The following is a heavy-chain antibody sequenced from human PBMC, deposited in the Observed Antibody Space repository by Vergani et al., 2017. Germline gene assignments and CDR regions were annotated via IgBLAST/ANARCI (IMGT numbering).Heavy chain of an antibody. CDR2: INPNSGGT. V-gene: IGHV1-2*02. CDR1: GYTFTGYY. CDR3: ARGDALRYFDWSGGGFDP. J-gene: IGHJ5*02. D-gene: IGHD3-9*01. Sequence: QVQLVQSGAEVKKPGASVKVSCKASGYTFTGYYMHWVRQAPGQGLEWMGWINPNSGGTNYAQKFQGRVTMTRDPSLSTAYMELCMLRSDDTAVYYCARGDALRYFDWSGGGFDPWGQGTLVTVSS.